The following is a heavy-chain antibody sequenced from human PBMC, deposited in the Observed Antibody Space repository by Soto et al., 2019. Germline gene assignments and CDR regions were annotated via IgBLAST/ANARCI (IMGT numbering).Heavy chain of an antibody. V-gene: IGHV4-39*01. CDR1: GGSISSTSYY. Sequence: QLQLQESGPGLVKPSETLSLTCSVFGGSISSTSYYWGWIRQPPGKGLEWIGSIYYSGSIYHNPSLKSRISTSVDTSKNQFSLKLISVTAADTALYYCARLLYDRSGYYYFDYWGRGTLVTVSS. CDR3: ARLLYDRSGYYYFDY. CDR2: IYYSGSI. D-gene: IGHD3-22*01. J-gene: IGHJ4*02.